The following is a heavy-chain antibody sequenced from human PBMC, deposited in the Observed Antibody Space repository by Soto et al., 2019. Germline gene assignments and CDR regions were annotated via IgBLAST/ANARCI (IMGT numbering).Heavy chain of an antibody. D-gene: IGHD5-18*01. J-gene: IGHJ4*02. CDR3: ATRYSYVHF. CDR1: GCAFTGYY. Sequence: ASVKVSCKSSGCAFTGYYIHWVRQAPGQGLEWMGWINPNSGDTNYAQKFQGRVTMTRDTSFSTAYMELSSLRSDDTAVYYCATRYSYVHFWGQGTLVTVSS. V-gene: IGHV1-2*02. CDR2: INPNSGDT.